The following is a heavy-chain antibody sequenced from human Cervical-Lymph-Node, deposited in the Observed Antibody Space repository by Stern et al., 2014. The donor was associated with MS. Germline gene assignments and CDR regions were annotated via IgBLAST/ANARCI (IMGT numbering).Heavy chain of an antibody. CDR3: VRDGLTGSDY. CDR1: GVSVTSSSYY. D-gene: IGHD1-20*01. Sequence: VQLVESGPGLLKPSETLSLTCSVSGVSVTSSSYYWSWVRQSPGKGLEWSGHVHDSGKTSYNPSLKSRVSISVDTSKNHFSLRLDSVTAADTAVYYCVRDGLTGSDYWGQGTLVAVSS. V-gene: IGHV4-61*03. CDR2: VHDSGKT. J-gene: IGHJ4*02.